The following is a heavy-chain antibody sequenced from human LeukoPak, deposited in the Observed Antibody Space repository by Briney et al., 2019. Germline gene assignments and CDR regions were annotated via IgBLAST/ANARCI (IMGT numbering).Heavy chain of an antibody. J-gene: IGHJ3*02. V-gene: IGHV4-59*01. CDR1: GGSISSYY. Sequence: SETLSLTCAAYGGSISSYYWSWIRQPPGKGLEWIGYIYYSGSTNYNPSLKSGVTISVDTSKNQFSLKLSSVTAADTAVYFCARAYYYDSSGSAFDIWGQGTMVTVSS. D-gene: IGHD3-22*01. CDR3: ARAYYYDSSGSAFDI. CDR2: IYYSGST.